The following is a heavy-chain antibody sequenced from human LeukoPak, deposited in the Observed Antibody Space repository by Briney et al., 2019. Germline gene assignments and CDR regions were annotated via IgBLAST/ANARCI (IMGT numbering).Heavy chain of an antibody. J-gene: IGHJ4*02. CDR3: AKGGTYGGGADY. V-gene: IGHV4-38-2*02. Sequence: SETLSLTCTVSGYSISNGYYWGWIRQPPGKGLEWVGSIYHRGSTYYNPSLRSRVTISLDTSNNQVSLRLSSVTAADTAVYYCAKGGTYGGGADYWGQGTLVTVSS. CDR2: IYHRGST. CDR1: GYSISNGYY. D-gene: IGHD1-26*01.